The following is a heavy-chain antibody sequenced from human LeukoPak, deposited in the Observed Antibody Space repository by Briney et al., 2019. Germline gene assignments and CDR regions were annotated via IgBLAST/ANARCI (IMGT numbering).Heavy chain of an antibody. Sequence: SETLSLTCTVSGGSISNDYWSWIRQPPGKGLEWIGYIYDSESIDYNPSLKSRVTISIDTSKTQISLKLNSVTAADTAVYYCARGGAVGGYYSSPVPSNFDQWGQGTLVTVSS. CDR3: ARGGAVGGYYSSPVPSNFDQ. CDR2: IYDSESI. J-gene: IGHJ4*02. CDR1: GGSISNDY. V-gene: IGHV4-59*01. D-gene: IGHD3-22*01.